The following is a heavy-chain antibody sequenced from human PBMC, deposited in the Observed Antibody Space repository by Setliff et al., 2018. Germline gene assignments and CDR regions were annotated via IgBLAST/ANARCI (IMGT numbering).Heavy chain of an antibody. V-gene: IGHV3-9*01. CDR3: AIDIVRYYLDTRGFDL. Sequence: GGSLRLSCAASGFSFNDYAMHWVRQTPGKGLEWVSGISWDGGNMDYANSAKGRFTISRDNAKNSLYLQMNSLGAADTAFYDCAIDIVRYYLDTRGFDLWGHETLVTVSS. D-gene: IGHD3-22*01. CDR1: GFSFNDYA. CDR2: ISWDGGNM. J-gene: IGHJ5*02.